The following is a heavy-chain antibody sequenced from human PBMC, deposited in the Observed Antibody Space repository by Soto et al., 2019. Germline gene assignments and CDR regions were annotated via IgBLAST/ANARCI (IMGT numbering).Heavy chain of an antibody. CDR2: IIPIFGTT. CDR1: GGTFSSYA. D-gene: IGHD2-21*01. J-gene: IGHJ6*02. CDR3: ARKRMMWTYGQNHYHKYGMDV. Sequence: SVKVSCKASGGTFSSYAISWVRQAPGQGLQWMGGIIPIFGTTNYAQKFQGRVTITADESTSTVYMELSSLRSDDTAVYYCARKRMMWTYGQNHYHKYGMDVWGQGTTVTVSS. V-gene: IGHV1-69*13.